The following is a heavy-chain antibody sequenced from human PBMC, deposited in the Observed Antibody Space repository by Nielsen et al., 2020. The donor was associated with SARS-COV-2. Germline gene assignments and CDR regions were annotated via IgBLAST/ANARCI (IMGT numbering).Heavy chain of an antibody. CDR1: GFTFSSYG. V-gene: IGHV3-30*18. D-gene: IGHD3-10*01. J-gene: IGHJ3*02. CDR2: ISYDGSNK. Sequence: GESLKISCAASGFTFSSYGMHWVRQAPGKGLEWVAVISYDGSNKYYADSVKGRFTISRDNSKNTLYLQMNSLRAEDTAVYYCAKDRARPELLWFGELLSDAFDIWGQGTMVTVSS. CDR3: AKDRARPELLWFGELLSDAFDI.